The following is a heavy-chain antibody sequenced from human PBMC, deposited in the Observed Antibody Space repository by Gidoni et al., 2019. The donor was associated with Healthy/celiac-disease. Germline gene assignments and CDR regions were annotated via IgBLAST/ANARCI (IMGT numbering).Heavy chain of an antibody. CDR3: ARDMISMGFDY. V-gene: IGHV4-61*02. J-gene: IGHJ4*02. CDR1: GGSISSGRYY. CDR2: IYTSGST. Sequence: QVQLQESGPGLVKPSQTLSLTCTVSGGSISSGRYYWSWIRQPAGKGLEWIGRIYTSGSTNYNPSLKSRVTISVDTSKNQFSLKLSSVTAADTAIYYCARDMISMGFDYWGQGTLVTVSS. D-gene: IGHD3-16*01.